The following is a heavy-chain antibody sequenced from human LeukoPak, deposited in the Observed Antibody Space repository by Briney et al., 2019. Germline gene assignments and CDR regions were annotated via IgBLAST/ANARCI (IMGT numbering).Heavy chain of an antibody. CDR3: AKDGASGDYYDSSGLFDY. CDR2: ISYDGSNK. Sequence: PGGSLRLSCAAPGFTFSSYWMSWVRQAPGKGLEWVAVISYDGSNKYYADSVKGRFTISRDNSKNTLYLQMNSLRAEDTAVYYCAKDGASGDYYDSSGLFDYWGQGTLVTVSS. D-gene: IGHD3-22*01. CDR1: GFTFSSYW. J-gene: IGHJ4*02. V-gene: IGHV3-30*18.